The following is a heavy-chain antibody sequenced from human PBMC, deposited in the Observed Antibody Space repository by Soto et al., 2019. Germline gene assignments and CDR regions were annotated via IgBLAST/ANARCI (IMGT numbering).Heavy chain of an antibody. D-gene: IGHD3-10*01. CDR3: ARDRVEYYGLVSLLIKYHYYGM. CDR1: GGSISSYY. CDR2: IYYSGST. V-gene: IGHV4-59*01. Sequence: LSLTCTVSGGSISSYYWSWIRQPPGKGLEWIGYIYYSGSTNYNPSLKSRVTISVDTSKNQFSLKLSSVTAADTAVYYCARDRVEYYGLVSLLIKYHYYGM. J-gene: IGHJ6*01.